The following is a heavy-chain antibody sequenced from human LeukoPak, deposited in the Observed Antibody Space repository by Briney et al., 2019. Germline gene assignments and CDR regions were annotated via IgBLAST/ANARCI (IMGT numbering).Heavy chain of an antibody. D-gene: IGHD3-3*01. V-gene: IGHV3-7*01. CDR2: IKQDGSEK. CDR3: ARGRFLEWFYYMDV. CDR1: GVTFSSYW. J-gene: IGHJ6*03. Sequence: GGSLRLSCTASGVTFSSYWMSWVRQAPGKGLEWVANIKQDGSEKYYVDSVKGRFTISRDNAKNSLYLQMNSLTAEDTAVYYCARGRFLEWFYYMDVWGKGTTVTVSS.